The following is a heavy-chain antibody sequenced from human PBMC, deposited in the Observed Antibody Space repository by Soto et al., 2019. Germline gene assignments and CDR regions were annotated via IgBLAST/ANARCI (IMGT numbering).Heavy chain of an antibody. CDR3: ARGISIRTSKTRYYYYYGMDV. CDR2: INHSGST. D-gene: IGHD3-3*02. CDR1: GGSFSGYY. Sequence: QVQLQQWGAGLLKPSETLSLTCAVYGGSFSGYYWSWIRQPPGKGLEWIGEINHSGSTNYNPSLKSRATISVATSKNQFSLKLSSVTAADTAVYYCARGISIRTSKTRYYYYYGMDVWGQGTTVTVSS. V-gene: IGHV4-34*01. J-gene: IGHJ6*02.